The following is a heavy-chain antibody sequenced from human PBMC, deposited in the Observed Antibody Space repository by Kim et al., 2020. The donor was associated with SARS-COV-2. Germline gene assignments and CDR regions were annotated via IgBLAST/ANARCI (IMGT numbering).Heavy chain of an antibody. Sequence: GGSLRLSCAASGFTFSSYAMSWVRQAPGKGLEWVSAISGSGGSTYYADSVKGRFTISRDNSKNTLYLQMNSLRAEDTAVYYCARGDYYGSGSYRLFDYWGQGTLVTVSS. V-gene: IGHV3-23*01. J-gene: IGHJ4*02. CDR3: ARGDYYGSGSYRLFDY. CDR2: ISGSGGST. D-gene: IGHD3-10*01. CDR1: GFTFSSYA.